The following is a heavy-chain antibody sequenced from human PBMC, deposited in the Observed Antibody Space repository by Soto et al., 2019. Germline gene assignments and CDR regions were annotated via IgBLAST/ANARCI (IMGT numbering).Heavy chain of an antibody. D-gene: IGHD2-2*01. CDR3: AKVVVPTADYYMDV. CDR1: GFTFSSYA. J-gene: IGHJ6*03. V-gene: IGHV3-23*01. CDR2: ISGSGGST. Sequence: GGSLNLSCAPSGFTFSSYAMCWVRQAPGKGLEWVSAISGSGGSTYYADSVKGRFTISRDNSKNTLYLQMNSLRAEDTAVYYCAKVVVPTADYYMDVWGKGITFTVYS.